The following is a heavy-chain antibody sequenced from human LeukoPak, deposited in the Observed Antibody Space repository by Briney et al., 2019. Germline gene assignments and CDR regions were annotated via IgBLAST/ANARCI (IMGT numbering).Heavy chain of an antibody. CDR1: GFTFTGYY. Sequence: ASVKVSCKASGFTFTGYYIHWVRQAPGQGLEWMGYINPHSGGTNSPQKFQGRVTMATDTSISAAYMELSSLISDDTAMYYCVREGNELLSKNFDYWGQGTLVTVSS. J-gene: IGHJ4*02. CDR2: INPHSGGT. V-gene: IGHV1-2*02. D-gene: IGHD2-21*02. CDR3: VREGNELLSKNFDY.